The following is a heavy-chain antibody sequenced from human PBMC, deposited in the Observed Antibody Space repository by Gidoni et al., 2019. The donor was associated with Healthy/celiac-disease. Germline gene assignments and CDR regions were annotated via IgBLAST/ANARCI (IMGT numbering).Heavy chain of an antibody. CDR1: GFTVSSNY. Sequence: EVQLVESGGGLVQPGGSLRLSCAASGFTVSSNYMSWVRQAPGKGLEWVSVIYSGGSTYYADSVKGRFTISRDNSKNTLYLQMNSLRAEDTAVYYCARGGYSSSWYYYYYMDVWGKGTTVTVSS. CDR3: ARGGYSSSWYYYYYMDV. V-gene: IGHV3-66*02. J-gene: IGHJ6*03. D-gene: IGHD6-13*01. CDR2: IYSGGST.